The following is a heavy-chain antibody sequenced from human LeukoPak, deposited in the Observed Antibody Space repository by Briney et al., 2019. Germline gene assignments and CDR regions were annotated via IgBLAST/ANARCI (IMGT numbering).Heavy chain of an antibody. D-gene: IGHD3-16*01. CDR3: ARGEGWGYWYFDP. Sequence: SETLSLTCTVSGGSISSHYWSWIRQPPGKGLEWIGYIYYSRSTNYNPSLKSRVTISVDTSKNQFSLKLSSVTAADTAVYYCARGEGWGYWYFDPWGRGTLVTVSS. CDR2: IYYSRST. V-gene: IGHV4-59*11. CDR1: GGSISSHY. J-gene: IGHJ2*01.